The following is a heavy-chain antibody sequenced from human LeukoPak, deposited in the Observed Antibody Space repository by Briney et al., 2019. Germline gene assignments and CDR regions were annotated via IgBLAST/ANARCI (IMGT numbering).Heavy chain of an antibody. CDR3: ARRGGYYDSSGYYFDP. J-gene: IGHJ5*02. CDR1: GGSISSYY. D-gene: IGHD3-22*01. Sequence: SETLSLTCTVSGGSISSYYWSWIRQPAGKGLEWIGRIYTSGSTNYNPSLKSRVTISIDTSENQFSLKLSSVTAADTAVYYCARRGGYYDSSGYYFDPWGQGTLVTVSS. CDR2: IYTSGST. V-gene: IGHV4-4*07.